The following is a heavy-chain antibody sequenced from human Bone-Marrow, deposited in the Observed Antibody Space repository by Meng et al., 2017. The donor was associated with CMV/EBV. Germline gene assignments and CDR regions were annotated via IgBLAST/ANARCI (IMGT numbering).Heavy chain of an antibody. CDR1: GFTFSSYS. D-gene: IGHD1-26*01. V-gene: IGHV3-20*01. CDR3: ARKVVGATGWFDP. CDR2: INWNGGST. J-gene: IGHJ5*02. Sequence: GESLKISCAASGFTFSSYSMNWVRQAPGKGLEWVSGINWNGGSTGYADSVKGRFTNSRDNAKNSLYLQMNSLRAEDTALYHWARKVVGATGWFDPWGHGTLVTVSS.